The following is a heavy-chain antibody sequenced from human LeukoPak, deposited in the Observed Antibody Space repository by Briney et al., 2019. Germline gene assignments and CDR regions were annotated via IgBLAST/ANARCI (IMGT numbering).Heavy chain of an antibody. CDR3: AKASSAGDSSSWHY. Sequence: QPGGSLRLSCAASGFTFSSYAMSWVRQAPGKGLEWLSSISVGVGSTYYADSVKGRLTISRGNSKRTLYLQMNSLRAEDTAVYYCAKASSAGDSSSWHYWGQGTLVTVSS. CDR2: ISVGVGST. CDR1: GFTFSSYA. J-gene: IGHJ4*02. V-gene: IGHV3-23*01. D-gene: IGHD6-13*01.